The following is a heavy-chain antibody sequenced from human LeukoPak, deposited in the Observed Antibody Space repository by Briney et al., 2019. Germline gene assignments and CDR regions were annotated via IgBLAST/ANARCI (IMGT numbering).Heavy chain of an antibody. Sequence: GGSLRLSCAASGFSFSSYWMSWVRQAPGKGLQWVAYIKQDESEKYYVDSVKGRFTISRGNAKTSLYLEMSSLRAEDTAVYYCASHGRQYYYPMDVWGQGTTVTVSS. CDR3: ASHGRQYYYPMDV. V-gene: IGHV3-7*05. CDR2: IKQDESEK. CDR1: GFSFSSYW. J-gene: IGHJ6*02.